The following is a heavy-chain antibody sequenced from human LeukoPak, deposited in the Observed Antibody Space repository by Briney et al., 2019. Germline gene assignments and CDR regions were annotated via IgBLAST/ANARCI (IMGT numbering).Heavy chain of an antibody. CDR2: INPNSGGT. CDR3: ARDQYDYVWGSYRYTDY. Sequence: ASVKVSCKASGYTFIGYYMHWVRQAPGQGLEWMGWINPNSGGTNYAQKFQGRVTMTRDTSISTAYMELSRLRSDDTAVHYCARDQYDYVWGSYRYTDYWGQGTLVTVSS. D-gene: IGHD3-16*02. CDR1: GYTFIGYY. J-gene: IGHJ4*02. V-gene: IGHV1-2*02.